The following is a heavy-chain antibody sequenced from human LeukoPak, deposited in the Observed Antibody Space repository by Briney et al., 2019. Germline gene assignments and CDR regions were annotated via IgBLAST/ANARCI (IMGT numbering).Heavy chain of an antibody. Sequence: PGRSPRLSCAASGFTFDDYAMHWVRQAPGKGLEWVAVISYDGSNKYYADSVKGRFTISRDNSKNTLYLQMNSLRAEDTAVYYCAKGSLWFGDPPAVIDPWGQGTLVTVSS. CDR3: AKGSLWFGDPPAVIDP. V-gene: IGHV3-30*18. J-gene: IGHJ5*02. CDR2: ISYDGSNK. D-gene: IGHD3-10*01. CDR1: GFTFDDYA.